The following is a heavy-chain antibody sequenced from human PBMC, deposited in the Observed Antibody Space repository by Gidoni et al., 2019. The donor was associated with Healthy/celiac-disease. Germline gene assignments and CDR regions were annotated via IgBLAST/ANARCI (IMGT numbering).Heavy chain of an antibody. CDR2: INPSGGST. D-gene: IGHD6-13*01. CDR3: ASGILAAAPFDP. CDR1: GDTFTSYY. Sequence: QVQLVQSGAEVKKPGAAGKGSCKAAGDTFTSYYMHWVRQAPGQGLEWMGIINPSGGSTSYAQKFQGRVTMTRDTSTSTVYMELSSLRSEDTAVYYCASGILAAAPFDPWGQGTLVTVSS. V-gene: IGHV1-46*01. J-gene: IGHJ5*02.